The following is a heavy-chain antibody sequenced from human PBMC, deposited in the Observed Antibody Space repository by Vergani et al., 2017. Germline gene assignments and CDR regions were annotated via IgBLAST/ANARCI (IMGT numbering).Heavy chain of an antibody. CDR2: IYYSGST. CDR3: ARGRWRGYDSCYY. D-gene: IGHD5-12*01. V-gene: IGHV4-39*01. Sequence: QLQLQESGPGLVKPSETLSLTCTVSGGSISSSSYYWGWIRQPPGKGLEWIGSIYYSGSTYYNPSLKSRVTISVYTSKNQFHLKLSSVTAADTAVYYCARGRWRGYDSCYYWGQGTLVTVSS. CDR1: GGSISSSSYY. J-gene: IGHJ4*02.